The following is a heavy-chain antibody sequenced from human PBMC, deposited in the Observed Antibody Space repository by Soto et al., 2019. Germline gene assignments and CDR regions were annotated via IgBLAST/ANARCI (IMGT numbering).Heavy chain of an antibody. CDR1: GYTFTSYY. V-gene: IGHV1-46*01. J-gene: IGHJ4*02. CDR3: ARDYYDSSGYYSYPGY. Sequence: ASVKVSCKASGYTFTSYYMHWVRQSPVQGLEWMGIINPSGGSTSYAQKFQGRVTMTRDTSTSTVYMELSSLRSEDTAVYYCARDYYDSSGYYSYPGYWGQGTLVTVSS. CDR2: INPSGGST. D-gene: IGHD3-22*01.